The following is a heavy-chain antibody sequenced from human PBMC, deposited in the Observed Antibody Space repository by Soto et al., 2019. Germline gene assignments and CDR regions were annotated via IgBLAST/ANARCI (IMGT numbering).Heavy chain of an antibody. CDR3: ARGDPGSSYGKVEL. V-gene: IGHV3-74*03. D-gene: IGHD5-18*01. CDR1: GFTFAFYL. CDR2: VNSDGTGT. J-gene: IGHJ4*02. Sequence: VGSLRLSCEASGFTFAFYLVDVFLQAAGKWLLWVSLVNSDGTGTMYADSVKVRFTVSRDNAKNSVFLQMDSLRAEDAGVYFCARGDPGSSYGKVELWGQGNLVNVS.